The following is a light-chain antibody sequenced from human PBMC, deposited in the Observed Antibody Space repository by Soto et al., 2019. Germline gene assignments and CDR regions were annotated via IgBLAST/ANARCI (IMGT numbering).Light chain of an antibody. CDR2: KAS. J-gene: IGKJ2*01. Sequence: DIQMTQSPSTLSASEGDRVTIACRASQSITNWLAWYQQKPGKAPNLLIYKASSLERGVPSRFNGSGSGTEFTLTITSLQPDDFATYYCQQYSTYPYTFGQGTKLEIK. CDR3: QQYSTYPYT. V-gene: IGKV1-5*03. CDR1: QSITNW.